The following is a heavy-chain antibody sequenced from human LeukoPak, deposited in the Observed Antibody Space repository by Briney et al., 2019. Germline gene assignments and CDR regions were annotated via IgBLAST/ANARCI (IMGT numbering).Heavy chain of an antibody. Sequence: SETLSLTCAVSGGSFSGYYWSWVRQPPGKGLEWVAKIHYLGSTSYKASLRSRVTISGDTAKNQISLKLNSVTAADTAVYYCARGILGSYFFDLWGRGTLVTVSS. CDR2: IHYLGST. CDR1: GGSFSGYY. V-gene: IGHV4-34*01. CDR3: ARGILGSYFFDL. J-gene: IGHJ2*01. D-gene: IGHD3-16*01.